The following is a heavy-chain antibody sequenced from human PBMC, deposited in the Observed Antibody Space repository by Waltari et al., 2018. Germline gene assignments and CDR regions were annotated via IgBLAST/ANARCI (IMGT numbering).Heavy chain of an antibody. V-gene: IGHV1-69*13. CDR3: ARGVEMATAGRRAFDI. Sequence: QVQLVQSGAEVKKPGSSVKVSCKASGGTFSSYAISWVRQAPGQGLEWMGGIIPIFGTANDAKKFQGRVTITEDESTSTAYMELSSLRSEDTAVYYCARGVEMATAGRRAFDIWGQGTMVTVSS. D-gene: IGHD5-18*01. J-gene: IGHJ3*02. CDR1: GGTFSSYA. CDR2: IIPIFGTA.